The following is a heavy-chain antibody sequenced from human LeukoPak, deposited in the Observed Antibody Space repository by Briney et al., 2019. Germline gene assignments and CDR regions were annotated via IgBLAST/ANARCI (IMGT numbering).Heavy chain of an antibody. J-gene: IGHJ4*02. CDR1: GFTFSSYG. Sequence: GGSLRLSCAASGFTFSSYGMHWVRQAPGKGLEWVAVIWYDGSNKYYADSVKGRFTISRENSKNTLYLQMNSLRAEDTAVYYCARPQMMTDDYFDYWGQGTLVTVSS. D-gene: IGHD3-16*01. V-gene: IGHV3-33*01. CDR2: IWYDGSNK. CDR3: ARPQMMTDDYFDY.